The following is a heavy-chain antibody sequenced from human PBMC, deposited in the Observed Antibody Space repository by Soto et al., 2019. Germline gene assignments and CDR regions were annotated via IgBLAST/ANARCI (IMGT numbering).Heavy chain of an antibody. J-gene: IGHJ3*02. Sequence: ASVKVSCKASGYTFTSYGISWVRQAPGQGLEWMGWISAYNGNTNYAQKLQGRVTMTTDTSTSTAYMELRSLRSDDTAVYYCAREGHYDSSGYFVGYDAFDIWGQGTMVTVSS. CDR1: GYTFTSYG. CDR2: ISAYNGNT. D-gene: IGHD3-22*01. CDR3: AREGHYDSSGYFVGYDAFDI. V-gene: IGHV1-18*01.